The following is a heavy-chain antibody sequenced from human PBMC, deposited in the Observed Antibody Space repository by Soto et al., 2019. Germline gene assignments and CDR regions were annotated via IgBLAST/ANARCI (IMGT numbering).Heavy chain of an antibody. CDR1: GFTFSNYA. V-gene: IGHV3-23*01. J-gene: IGHJ4*02. D-gene: IGHD5-12*01. CDR3: AKERLRGSFDS. Sequence: EVQVLESGGGLVQPGGSLRLSCAASGFTFSNYAMTWVRQAPGKGLEWVSTISGSGTSTYYADSVEGRFTFSRDNSKNTMYLHRDSLRAADTAIYYCAKERLRGSFDSGGQGTLVTVS. CDR2: ISGSGTST.